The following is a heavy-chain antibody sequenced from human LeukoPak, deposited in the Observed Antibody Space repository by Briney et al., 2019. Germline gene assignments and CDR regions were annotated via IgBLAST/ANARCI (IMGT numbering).Heavy chain of an antibody. V-gene: IGHV3-21*04. CDR1: GFTFSSYS. J-gene: IGHJ5*02. D-gene: IGHD6-13*01. Sequence: GGSLRLSCAASGFTFSSYSMDWVRQAPGKGLEWVSSISSSSSYIYYADSVKGRFTISRDNAKNSLYLQMNSLRAEDMALYYCAKGYSSSILNWFDPWGQGTLVTVSS. CDR3: AKGYSSSILNWFDP. CDR2: ISSSSSYI.